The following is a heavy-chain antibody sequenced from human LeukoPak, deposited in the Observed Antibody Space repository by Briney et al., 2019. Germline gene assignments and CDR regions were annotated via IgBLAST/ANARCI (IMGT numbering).Heavy chain of an antibody. V-gene: IGHV3-30-3*01. CDR2: ISYDGSNK. Sequence: SGRSLRLSCAASGFTFSSYAMHWVRQAPGKGLEWVAVISYDGSNKYYADSVKGRFTISRDNSKNTLYLQMNSLRAEDTAVYYCATLVGAPQGYWGQGTLVTVSS. CDR3: ATLVGAPQGY. CDR1: GFTFSSYA. J-gene: IGHJ4*02. D-gene: IGHD1-26*01.